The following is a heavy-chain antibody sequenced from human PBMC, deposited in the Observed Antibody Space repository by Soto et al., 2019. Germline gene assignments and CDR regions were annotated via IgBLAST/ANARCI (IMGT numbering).Heavy chain of an antibody. Sequence: QVQLVESGGGVVQPGRSLRLSCAASGFTFSSYGMHWVRQAPGKGLEWVAVISYDGSNKYYADSVKGRFTISRDNSKNTLYLQMNSLRAEDTAVYYCICGGDCYSFDYWGQGTLVTVSS. V-gene: IGHV3-30*03. J-gene: IGHJ4*02. CDR1: GFTFSSYG. CDR2: ISYDGSNK. CDR3: ICGGDCYSFDY. D-gene: IGHD2-21*02.